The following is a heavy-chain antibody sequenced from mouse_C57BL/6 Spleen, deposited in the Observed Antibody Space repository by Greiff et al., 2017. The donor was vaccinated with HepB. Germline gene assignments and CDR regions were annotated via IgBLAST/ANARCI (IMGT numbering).Heavy chain of an antibody. CDR2: ISDGGSYT. CDR1: GFTFSSYA. V-gene: IGHV5-4*01. Sequence: EVHLVESGGGLVKPGGSLKLSCAASGFTFSSYAMSWVRQTPEKRLEWVATISDGGSYTYYPDNVKGRFTISRDNAKNNLYLQMSHLKSEDTAMYYCARGFTTVVAPHWYFDVWGTGTTVTVSS. D-gene: IGHD1-1*01. J-gene: IGHJ1*03. CDR3: ARGFTTVVAPHWYFDV.